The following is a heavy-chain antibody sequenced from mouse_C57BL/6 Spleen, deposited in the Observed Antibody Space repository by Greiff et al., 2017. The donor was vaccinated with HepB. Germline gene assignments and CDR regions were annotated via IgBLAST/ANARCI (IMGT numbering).Heavy chain of an antibody. V-gene: IGHV7-3*01. Sequence: EVQLVESGGGLVQPGGSLNLSCAASGFTFTDYYMSWVRQPPGKALEWLGFIRNKANGYTTEYSESVKGRFTISRDNSKNILYLQMNALRAEDSATYYCARCYGRSYWYFDVWGTGTTVTVSS. J-gene: IGHJ1*03. CDR1: GFTFTDYY. CDR3: ARCYGRSYWYFDV. D-gene: IGHD1-1*01. CDR2: IRNKANGYTT.